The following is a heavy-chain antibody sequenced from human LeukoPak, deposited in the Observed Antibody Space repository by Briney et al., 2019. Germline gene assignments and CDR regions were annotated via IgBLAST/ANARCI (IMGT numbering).Heavy chain of an antibody. CDR2: IYYGENT. V-gene: IGHV4-39*01. CDR3: ARRDDSSGYHKIFDY. D-gene: IGHD3-22*01. J-gene: IGHJ4*02. Sequence: SGTLSLTCTVSGGSISSGPYYWGWIRQPPGKGLEWIGNIYYGENTYYNPSLKSRVTISIDTSKNQFYLKLSSLTAADTAVHYCARRDDSSGYHKIFDYWGPGTLVTVSS. CDR1: GGSISSGPYY.